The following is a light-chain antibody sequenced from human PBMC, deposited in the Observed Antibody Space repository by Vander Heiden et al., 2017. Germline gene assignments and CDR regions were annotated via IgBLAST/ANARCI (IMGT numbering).Light chain of an antibody. CDR3: RQDYNDPWT. CDR1: QGIRND. CDR2: GAP. V-gene: IGKV1-6*01. J-gene: IGKJ1*01. Sequence: AIQMTQSPSSLSASVGDRVTITCRASQGIRNDLGWYQQRPGKAPKLLIYGAPSLQSGVPSRFSASGSGTDFTLTISSLQPEDFATYYCRQDYNDPWTFGQGTKVEIK.